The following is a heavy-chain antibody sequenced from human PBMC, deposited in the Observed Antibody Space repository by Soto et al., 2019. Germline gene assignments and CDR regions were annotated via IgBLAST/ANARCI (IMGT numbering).Heavy chain of an antibody. CDR1: GFTLSSYA. CDR2: ISGSGGST. Sequence: GGSLKLSCAVSGFTLSSYAMSLVRQAPGKGLEWVSAISGSGGSTYYADSVKGRFTISRDNSKNTLYLQMNSLRAEDTAVYYCAKGPDYGPFDYWGQGTLVTVSS. J-gene: IGHJ4*02. V-gene: IGHV3-23*01. D-gene: IGHD4-17*01. CDR3: AKGPDYGPFDY.